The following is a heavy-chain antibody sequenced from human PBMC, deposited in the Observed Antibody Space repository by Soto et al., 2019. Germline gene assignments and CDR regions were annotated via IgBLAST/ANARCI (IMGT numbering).Heavy chain of an antibody. Sequence: SVKVSCKASGGTFTSFTISWVRQAPVQGLEWMGDIIPLFGTANYAQKFQGRVAITADESTTTAYMELSSLRSEDTAVYYCARETTTVTRDYFYYGMDVWGQGTTVTVSS. CDR3: ARETTTVTRDYFYYGMDV. CDR2: IIPLFGTA. D-gene: IGHD4-17*01. CDR1: GGTFTSFT. V-gene: IGHV1-69*01. J-gene: IGHJ6*02.